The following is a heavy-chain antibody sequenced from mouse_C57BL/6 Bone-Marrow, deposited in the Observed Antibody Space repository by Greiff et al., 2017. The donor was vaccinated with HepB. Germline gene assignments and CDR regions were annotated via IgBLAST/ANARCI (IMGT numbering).Heavy chain of an antibody. CDR1: GYTFTSYT. CDR2: INPSSGYT. V-gene: IGHV1-4*01. Sequence: HVQLQQSGAELARPGASVKMSCKASGYTFTSYTMHWVKQRPGQGLEWIGYINPSSGYTKYNQKFKDKATLTADNSSSTAYMQLSSLTSEDSAVYYCARARDYYGSRGYFDYWGQGTTLTVSS. J-gene: IGHJ2*01. CDR3: ARARDYYGSRGYFDY. D-gene: IGHD1-1*01.